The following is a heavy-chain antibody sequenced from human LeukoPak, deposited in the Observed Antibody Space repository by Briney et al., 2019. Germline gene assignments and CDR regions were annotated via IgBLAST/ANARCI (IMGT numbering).Heavy chain of an antibody. CDR3: ARVPYQLTY. J-gene: IGHJ4*02. CDR2: VYYSGPT. V-gene: IGHV4-39*07. Sequence: SETLSLTCTVSGGSISSSSNYWGWIRQSPGKGLEWTGSVYYSGPTYYNPSLESRVTISVDTSKNQFSLKLSSVTAADTAVYYCARVPYQLTYWGQGTLITVSS. D-gene: IGHD5-24*01. CDR1: GGSISSSSNY.